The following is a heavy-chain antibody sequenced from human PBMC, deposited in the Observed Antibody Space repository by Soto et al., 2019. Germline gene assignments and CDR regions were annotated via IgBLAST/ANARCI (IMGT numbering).Heavy chain of an antibody. CDR1: GFTFSSYT. CDR3: ARDLGFSVVRGVAGYFEY. V-gene: IGHV3-21*01. D-gene: IGHD3-10*01. J-gene: IGHJ4*02. Sequence: EVQLVESGGGLVKPGGSLIISCAASGFTFSSYTMNWVRQAPGKGLEWVSSISRSSTYIYYADSVKGRFTISRDNAKNSLYLQMNSLRADDTAVYYCARDLGFSVVRGVAGYFEYWGQGTLVTVSS. CDR2: ISRSSTYI.